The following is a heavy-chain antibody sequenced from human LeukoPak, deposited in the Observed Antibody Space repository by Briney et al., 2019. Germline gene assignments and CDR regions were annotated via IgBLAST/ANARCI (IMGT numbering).Heavy chain of an antibody. Sequence: GGSLRLSCAASGCTFSNYAMSWVRQAPGKGLEWVSAITGSGSGIYYADSMKSRFTISRDNPKNTLYLQINSLRAEDTAVYYCAKWGDYDVLTGYYVSDYWGQGTLVTVSS. CDR3: AKWGDYDVLTGYYVSDY. J-gene: IGHJ4*02. CDR1: GCTFSNYA. V-gene: IGHV3-23*01. D-gene: IGHD3-9*01. CDR2: ITGSGSGI.